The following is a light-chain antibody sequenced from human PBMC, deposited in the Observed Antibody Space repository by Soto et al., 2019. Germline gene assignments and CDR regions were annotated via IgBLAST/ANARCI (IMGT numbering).Light chain of an antibody. Sequence: DIQMTQSPSSLSASVGDRVTITCRASQSISSYLNWYQQKPGKAPKLLIYGASTLQSGVPPRFSGSGSGTDFTLTISSLQPEDFATYYCQQLNSYPYTFGQGTKLEIK. CDR3: QQLNSYPYT. CDR1: QSISSY. V-gene: IGKV1-39*01. CDR2: GAS. J-gene: IGKJ2*01.